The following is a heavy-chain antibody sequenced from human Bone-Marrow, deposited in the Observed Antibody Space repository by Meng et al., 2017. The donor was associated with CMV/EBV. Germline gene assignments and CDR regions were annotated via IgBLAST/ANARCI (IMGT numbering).Heavy chain of an antibody. CDR2: IYSGGST. D-gene: IGHD3-3*01. CDR1: GFTVSSNY. Sequence: GESLKISCAASGFTVSSNYMSWVRQAPGKGLEWVSVIYSGGSTYYADSVKGRFTISRDNAKNSLYLQMNSLRAEDTAVYYCAADPYYDFWSGSGPPLHWGQGTLVTVSS. CDR3: AADPYYDFWSGSGPPLH. J-gene: IGHJ1*01. V-gene: IGHV3-53*01.